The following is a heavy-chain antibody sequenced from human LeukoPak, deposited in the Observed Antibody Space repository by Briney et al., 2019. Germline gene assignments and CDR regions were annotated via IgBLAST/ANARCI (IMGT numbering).Heavy chain of an antibody. CDR1: GFTFGTYW. V-gene: IGHV3-7*05. Sequence: PGGSLRLSCAASGFTFGTYWMSWVRQPPGKGLEWVANIKSDGSDKYYVASVRGRFTISRNNGKNSLDLQLDSLRAEDTAVYYCATEYLGALSYWGQGSLVTVSS. J-gene: IGHJ4*02. D-gene: IGHD1-26*01. CDR2: IKSDGSDK. CDR3: ATEYLGALSY.